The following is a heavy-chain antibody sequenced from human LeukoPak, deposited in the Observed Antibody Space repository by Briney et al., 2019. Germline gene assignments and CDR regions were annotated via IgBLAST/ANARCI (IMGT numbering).Heavy chain of an antibody. Sequence: GGSLRLSCAASGFTVGSNYMSWVRQAPGKGLEGGSVIFSGGSTYYAVSVKGRFTISRDNSKNTLYLQMNSLRAEDTAVYYCASSSAGADYWGQGTLVTVSS. D-gene: IGHD2-8*02. CDR2: IFSGGST. V-gene: IGHV3-66*02. CDR1: GFTVGSNY. CDR3: ASSSAGADY. J-gene: IGHJ4*02.